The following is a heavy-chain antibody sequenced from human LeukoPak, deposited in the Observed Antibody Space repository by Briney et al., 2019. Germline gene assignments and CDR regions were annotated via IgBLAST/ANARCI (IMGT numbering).Heavy chain of an antibody. CDR1: GYTFTSYY. CDR3: ARDGDIVVVVAATGNPMGNFQH. J-gene: IGHJ1*01. CDR2: INPSGGNT. D-gene: IGHD2-15*01. V-gene: IGHV1-46*01. Sequence: ASVRVSCKSSGYTFTSYYMHWVRQAPGQGLEWMGIINPSGGNTSYAQKFQGRVTMTRDTSTSTVYMELSSLRSEDTAVYYCARDGDIVVVVAATGNPMGNFQHWGQGTLVTVSS.